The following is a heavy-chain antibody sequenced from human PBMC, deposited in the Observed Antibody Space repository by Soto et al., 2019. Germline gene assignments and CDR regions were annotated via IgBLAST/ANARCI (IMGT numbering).Heavy chain of an antibody. V-gene: IGHV3-21*01. Sequence: GGSLRLSCAASGFTFSSYSMNWVRQAPGKGLEWVSSISSSSSYIYYADSVKGRFTISRDNAKNSLYLQMSSLRADDTAVYYCARSQRNGAMDVWGQGTTVTVSS. J-gene: IGHJ6*02. CDR3: ARSQRNGAMDV. CDR2: ISSSSSYI. D-gene: IGHD2-8*01. CDR1: GFTFSSYS.